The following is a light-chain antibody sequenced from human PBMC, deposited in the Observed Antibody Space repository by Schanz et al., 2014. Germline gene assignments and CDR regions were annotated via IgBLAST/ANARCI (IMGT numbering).Light chain of an antibody. CDR3: QQYHNWPRT. CDR2: GAS. CDR1: QSVSSN. V-gene: IGKV3-15*01. Sequence: EIVMTQSPATLSVSPGERATLSCRASQSVSSNLAWYQQKPGQAPRLLIYGASTRATRIPARFSGSGSGTEFTLTISSLLSEDFAVYYCQQYHNWPRTFGQGTKLDIK. J-gene: IGKJ2*01.